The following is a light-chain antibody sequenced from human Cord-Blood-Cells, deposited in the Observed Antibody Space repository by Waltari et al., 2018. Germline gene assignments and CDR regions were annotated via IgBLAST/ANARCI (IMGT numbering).Light chain of an antibody. CDR1: QGISSY. V-gene: IGKV1-39*01. CDR3: QQSYSTPYT. Sequence: DIQITQSPSPLSASVGARVTIPCRPSQGISSYLNLYQQKPGKAPKLLLYAASSLQSGVPSRFSGSGSGTDVNLTISSLQPGDFATYYCQQSYSTPYTFGQGTKLEIK. J-gene: IGKJ2*01. CDR2: AAS.